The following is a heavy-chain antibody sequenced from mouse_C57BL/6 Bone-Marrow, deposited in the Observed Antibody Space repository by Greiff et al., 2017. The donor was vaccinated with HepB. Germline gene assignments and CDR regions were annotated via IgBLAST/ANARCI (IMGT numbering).Heavy chain of an antibody. CDR2: ISYDGSN. D-gene: IGHD4-1*01. CDR3: ASLTGTHWYFDV. V-gene: IGHV3-6*01. CDR1: GYSITSGYY. J-gene: IGHJ1*03. Sequence: VQVVESGPGLVKPSQSLSLTCSVTGYSITSGYYWNWIRQFPGNKLEWMGYISYDGSNNYNPSLKNRISITRDTSKNQFFLKLNSVTTEDTATYYCASLTGTHWYFDVWGTGTTVTVSS.